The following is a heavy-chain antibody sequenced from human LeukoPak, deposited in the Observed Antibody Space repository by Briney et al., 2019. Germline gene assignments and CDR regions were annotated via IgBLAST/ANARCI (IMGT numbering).Heavy chain of an antibody. CDR1: GGSISSGSYY. J-gene: IGHJ3*02. CDR2: IYTSGST. D-gene: IGHD3-10*01. V-gene: IGHV4-61*02. CDR3: ARDGLLWFGEFIRAFDI. Sequence: SETLSLTCTVSGGSISSGSYYWSWIRQPAGKGLEWIGRIYTSGSTNYNPSLKSRVTISVDTSKNQFSLKLSSVTAADTAVYYCARDGLLWFGEFIRAFDIWGQGTMVTVSS.